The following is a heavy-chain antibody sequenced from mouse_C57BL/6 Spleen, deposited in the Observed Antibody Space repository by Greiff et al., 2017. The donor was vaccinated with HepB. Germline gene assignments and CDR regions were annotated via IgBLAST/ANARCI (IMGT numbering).Heavy chain of an antibody. Sequence: EVKLMESGGGLVKPGGSLKLSCAASGFTFSDYGMHWVRQAPEKGLEWVAYISSGSSTIYYADTVKGRFTISRANAKYTLFLQMTSLRSEDTAMYYCARPGYYGPHWSFDVWGTGTTVTVSS. D-gene: IGHD1-2*01. CDR3: ARPGYYGPHWSFDV. V-gene: IGHV5-17*01. J-gene: IGHJ1*03. CDR1: GFTFSDYG. CDR2: ISSGSSTI.